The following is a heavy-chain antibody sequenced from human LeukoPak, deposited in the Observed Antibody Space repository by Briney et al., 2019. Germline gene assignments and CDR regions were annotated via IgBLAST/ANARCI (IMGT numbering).Heavy chain of an antibody. CDR1: GRSFSGYY. D-gene: IGHD3-10*01. CDR2: INHSGST. V-gene: IGHV4-34*01. Sequence: SETLSLTCAVYGRSFSGYYWSWIRQPPGKGLEWIGEINHSGSTNYNPSLKSRVTISVDTSKNQFSLKLSSVTAADTAVYYCARGVTLLWFGVLLRGKDYFDYWGQGTLVTVSS. CDR3: ARGVTLLWFGVLLRGKDYFDY. J-gene: IGHJ4*02.